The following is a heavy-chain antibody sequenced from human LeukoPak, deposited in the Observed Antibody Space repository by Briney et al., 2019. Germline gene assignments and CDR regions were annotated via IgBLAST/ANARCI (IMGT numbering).Heavy chain of an antibody. J-gene: IGHJ5*02. V-gene: IGHV4-34*01. CDR1: GGSFSGYY. CDR2: INHSGST. D-gene: IGHD2-2*01. Sequence: SETLSLTCAVYGGSFSGYYWSWIRQPPGKGLEWIGEINHSGSTNYNPSLKSRVTISVDTSKNQFSLKLSSVTAADTAVYYCAGYCSSTRCYEGPWGQGTLVTVSS. CDR3: AGYCSSTRCYEGP.